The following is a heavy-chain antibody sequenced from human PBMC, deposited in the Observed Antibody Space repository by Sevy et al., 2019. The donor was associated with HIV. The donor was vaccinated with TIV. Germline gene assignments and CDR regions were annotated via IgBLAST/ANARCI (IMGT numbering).Heavy chain of an antibody. CDR1: GFTFDDYA. J-gene: IGHJ4*02. CDR3: SRALATAVTPEYYFDY. Sequence: GGSLRLSCTASGFTFDDYAMSWFRQAPGKGLEWVAFITRNSYEAYGGTREYAGSVKGRLTISRDDSKSIAYLQMNNLKTEDTAMYYCSRALATAVTPEYYFDYWGQGTLVTVSS. CDR2: ITRNSYEAYGGTR. V-gene: IGHV3-49*03. D-gene: IGHD2-15*01.